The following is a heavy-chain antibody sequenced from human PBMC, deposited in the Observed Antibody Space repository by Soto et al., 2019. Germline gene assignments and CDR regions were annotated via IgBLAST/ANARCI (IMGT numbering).Heavy chain of an antibody. CDR3: ARGQRFSDWFDP. Sequence: QVQLQESGPGLVKPSETLSLNCTVTGGTISGYYWTWIRQSAGGGLEWIGRIYSSGSTNYNPSLKSRVTTSLDTSMNPFSLRLSSVTAADTAVYYCARGQRFSDWFDPWGQGTLVTVSS. V-gene: IGHV4-4*07. CDR2: IYSSGST. CDR1: GGTISGYY. D-gene: IGHD3-3*01. J-gene: IGHJ5*02.